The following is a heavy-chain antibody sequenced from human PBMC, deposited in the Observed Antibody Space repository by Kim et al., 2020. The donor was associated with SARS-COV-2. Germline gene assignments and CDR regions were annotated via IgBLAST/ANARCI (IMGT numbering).Heavy chain of an antibody. Sequence: SETLSLTCAVYGGSFSGYYWSWIRQPPGKGLVWIGEINHSGSTNYNPSLKSRVTISVDTSKNQFSLKLSSVTAADTAVYYCARGTRQWLVRGPYYYYMDV. J-gene: IGHJ6*03. CDR2: INHSGST. CDR1: GGSFSGYY. D-gene: IGHD6-19*01. V-gene: IGHV4-34*01. CDR3: ARGTRQWLVRGPYYYYMDV.